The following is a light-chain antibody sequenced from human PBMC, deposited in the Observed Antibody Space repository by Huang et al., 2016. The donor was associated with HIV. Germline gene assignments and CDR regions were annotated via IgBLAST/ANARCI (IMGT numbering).Light chain of an antibody. Sequence: ELVLTQSPATLSLSPGERATLSCRASQGVGTYLAWYQQKPGQSPRLLIYDASNRATGIPARFSGRGSGTDFTLTISSLEPEDFAVYYCQQRSNWPPLLTFGPGTKVDIK. CDR1: QGVGTY. V-gene: IGKV3-11*01. CDR2: DAS. J-gene: IGKJ3*01. CDR3: QQRSNWPPLLT.